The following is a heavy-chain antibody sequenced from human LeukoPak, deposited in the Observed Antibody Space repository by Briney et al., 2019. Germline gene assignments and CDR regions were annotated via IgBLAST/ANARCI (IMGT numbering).Heavy chain of an antibody. Sequence: SETLSLTCTVSGGSISNYYWSWIRQPPGKGLEWIGYIYYSGGTNYNPSLKSRVTISADTSKNQFSLKLNSVTAADTAVYYCARSGFQYYLDYWGQGTLVTVSS. D-gene: IGHD5-12*01. CDR2: IYYSGGT. V-gene: IGHV4-59*08. CDR1: GGSISNYY. J-gene: IGHJ4*02. CDR3: ARSGFQYYLDY.